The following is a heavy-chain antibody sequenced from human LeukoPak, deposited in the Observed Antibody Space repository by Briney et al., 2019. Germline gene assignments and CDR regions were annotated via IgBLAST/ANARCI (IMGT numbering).Heavy chain of an antibody. CDR2: MYYSGRT. CDR1: GVSVNISQNY. J-gene: IGHJ4*02. D-gene: IGHD1-26*01. V-gene: IGHV4-39*01. CDR3: ERQREQYDDF. Sequence: SETLSLTCAVSGVSVNISQNYWGWIRQPPGKGLEWIGTMYYSGRTYSNPSLKSRLPISVVTDKNQFFLNLISVTAADAAVYFCERQREQYDDFWGRGSLVSVSS.